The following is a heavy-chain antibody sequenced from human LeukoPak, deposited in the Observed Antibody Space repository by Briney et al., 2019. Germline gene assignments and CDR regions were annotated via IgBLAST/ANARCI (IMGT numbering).Heavy chain of an antibody. Sequence: GGSLRLSCVDSGVTFGTYWMTWVRQAPGKGLEWVADIKYDGSEKYCGDSVKGRFTVSRDNAKNSLYLQMNSLRAEDTAMYYCARDVGLSGYDLNDYWGQGTLVTVSS. CDR2: IKYDGSEK. V-gene: IGHV3-7*01. CDR3: ARDVGLSGYDLNDY. D-gene: IGHD5-12*01. J-gene: IGHJ4*02. CDR1: GVTFGTYW.